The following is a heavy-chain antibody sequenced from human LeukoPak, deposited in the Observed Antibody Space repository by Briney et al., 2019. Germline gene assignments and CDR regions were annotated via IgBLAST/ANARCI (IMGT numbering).Heavy chain of an antibody. D-gene: IGHD5-12*01. CDR2: IYYSGSP. CDR1: GDSINSHH. V-gene: IGHV4-59*11. Sequence: SETLSLTCTVSGDSINSHHWSWIRQPPGKGLEWIGYIYYSGSPNYNPSLKSRVTISVDTSKNQFSLKLSSVTAADTAVYYCARVYISDYYYYGMDVWGQGTTVTVSS. CDR3: ARVYISDYYYYGMDV. J-gene: IGHJ6*02.